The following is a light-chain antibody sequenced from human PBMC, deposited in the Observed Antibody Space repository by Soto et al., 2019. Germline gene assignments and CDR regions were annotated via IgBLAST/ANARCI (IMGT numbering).Light chain of an antibody. Sequence: EIVLMQSPGTLSLSPGERATLSCRASQSVSSNYIAWYQQKPGQATRLLIYAAFTRVTGITDRFSGCGSGTGFTLTISSLDSEDFAVDYCQRYGGSPLTVGPGTKVDIK. CDR1: QSVSSNY. J-gene: IGKJ3*01. CDR3: QRYGGSPLT. V-gene: IGKV3-20*01. CDR2: AAF.